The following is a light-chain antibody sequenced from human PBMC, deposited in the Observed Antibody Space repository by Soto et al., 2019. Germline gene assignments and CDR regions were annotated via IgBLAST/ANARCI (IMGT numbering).Light chain of an antibody. CDR1: SGHSSYA. CDR2: LNSDGSH. CDR3: QTWGTGIRV. Sequence: QLVLTQSPSASASLGASVKLTYTLSSGHSSYAIAWHQQQPEKGPRYLMKLNSDGSHSKGDGIPDRFSGSSSGAERYLTISSLQSEDEADYYCQTWGTGIRVFGTGTKVTVL. J-gene: IGLJ1*01. V-gene: IGLV4-69*01.